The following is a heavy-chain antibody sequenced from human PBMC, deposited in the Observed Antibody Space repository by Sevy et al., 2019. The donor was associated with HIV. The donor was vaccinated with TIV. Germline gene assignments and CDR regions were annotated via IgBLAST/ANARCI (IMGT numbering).Heavy chain of an antibody. CDR3: ATTLTTYPYFFQF. J-gene: IGHJ4*02. CDR1: GYIFAHYW. D-gene: IGHD4-17*01. V-gene: IGHV5-51*01. CDR2: VYPGGSDT. Sequence: GESLKISCTASGYIFAHYWIGLVRHMPAKGLEWVGMVYPGGSDTRYSPSFEGHVAISADKSTNTAYLQTSVLKASDTAIYYCATTLTTYPYFFQFWGQGTPVTVSS.